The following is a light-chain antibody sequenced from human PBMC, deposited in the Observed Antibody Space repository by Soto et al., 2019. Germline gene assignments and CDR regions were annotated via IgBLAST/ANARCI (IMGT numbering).Light chain of an antibody. CDR3: QQHISWPLT. J-gene: IGKJ4*01. CDR2: DAS. V-gene: IGKV3-11*01. CDR1: RSVTNS. Sequence: EIVLTQSPVTLSLSPGERATLSVRASRSVTNSLAWYQQKPGQAPRLLVYDASNRATGIPTRFSGSGSGTDFTLTISNLEPEDFAVYYCQQHISWPLTFGGGTKV.